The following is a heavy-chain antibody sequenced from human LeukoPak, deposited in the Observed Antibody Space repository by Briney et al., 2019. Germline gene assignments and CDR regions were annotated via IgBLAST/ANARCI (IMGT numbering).Heavy chain of an antibody. Sequence: GGSLRLSCAASGFTFSDYYMSWIRQAPGKGLEWVSYISSSGSTIYYADSVKGRFTISRDNAKNSLYLQMNSLRAEDTAVYYCARVGYGSGSYFALSNYYYYMDVWGKGTTVTVSS. V-gene: IGHV3-11*04. D-gene: IGHD3-10*01. CDR2: ISSSGSTI. CDR1: GFTFSDYY. J-gene: IGHJ6*03. CDR3: ARVGYGSGSYFALSNYYYYMDV.